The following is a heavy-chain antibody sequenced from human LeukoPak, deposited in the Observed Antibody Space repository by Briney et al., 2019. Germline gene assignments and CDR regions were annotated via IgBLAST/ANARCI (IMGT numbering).Heavy chain of an antibody. CDR2: IYPGDSDT. D-gene: IGHD1-26*01. Sequence: GESLKISCKGSGYRFSDYWIGWVRQMPGKGQEWMGIIYPGDSDTRYSPSFQGQVTISADKTISTAYLQWRSLKASDSAMYYCARRIAGSGVDYWGQGTLVTVSS. CDR3: ARRIAGSGVDY. V-gene: IGHV5-51*01. J-gene: IGHJ4*02. CDR1: GYRFSDYW.